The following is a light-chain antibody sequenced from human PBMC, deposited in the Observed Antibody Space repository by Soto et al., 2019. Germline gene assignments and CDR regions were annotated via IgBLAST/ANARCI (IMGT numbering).Light chain of an antibody. CDR1: SSDVGGYNY. V-gene: IGLV2-8*01. Sequence: QSALTQPPSASGSPGQSVTISCTGTSSDVGGYNYVSWYQQHPGKAPKLMIYEVSKRPSGVPDRFSGSKSGTSATLGITGLQTGDEADYYCGTWDSSLSAGVFGTGTKLTVL. CDR2: EVS. CDR3: GTWDSSLSAGV. J-gene: IGLJ1*01.